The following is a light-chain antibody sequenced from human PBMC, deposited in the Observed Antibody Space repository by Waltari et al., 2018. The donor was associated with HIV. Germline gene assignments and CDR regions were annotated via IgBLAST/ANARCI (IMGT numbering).Light chain of an antibody. CDR1: SSDVGGYNF. J-gene: IGLJ2*01. Sequence: QSALTQPPSASGSPGQSVTISCTGTSSDVGGYNFVSVYQQHPGKAPKFIIYEVNKRPSGVPSRFSGSKSGNTASLTVSGLQAEDEADYYCSSYGGSDNRVVFGGGTKLTVL. CDR3: SSYGGSDNRVV. V-gene: IGLV2-8*01. CDR2: EVN.